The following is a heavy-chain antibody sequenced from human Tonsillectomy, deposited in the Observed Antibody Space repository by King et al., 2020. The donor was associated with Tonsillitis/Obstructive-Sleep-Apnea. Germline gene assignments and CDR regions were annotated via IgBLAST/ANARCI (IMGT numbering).Heavy chain of an antibody. J-gene: IGHJ6*03. V-gene: IGHV4-34*01. CDR2: NNHSGST. CDR3: GTNAGDYYYYMDV. Sequence: VQLQQWGAGLFKPSETLSLTCGVYGGSFSGFYRGWIRQPPGEGLEWVWGNNHSGSTHYNSSPKRRGTISRDTSKNQFSLRLTSVTAADTAVYYCGTNAGDYYYYMDVWGKGTTVTVSS. D-gene: IGHD2-2*01. CDR1: GGSFSGFY.